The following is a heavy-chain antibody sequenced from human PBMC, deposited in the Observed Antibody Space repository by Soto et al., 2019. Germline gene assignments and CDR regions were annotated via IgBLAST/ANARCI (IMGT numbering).Heavy chain of an antibody. Sequence: SETMSLTCSVYGGSSRAYHWSWIRQSPGEGLEWIGEFSYSGSLNYNPSLKRRVAVSLDTSTDHFSLTMTSVTAADTGVYFCAGGPRYWSFALWGRGTLVTVSS. V-gene: IGHV4-34*01. CDR2: FSYSGSL. J-gene: IGHJ2*01. CDR3: AGGPRYWSFAL. D-gene: IGHD1-20*01. CDR1: GGSSRAYH.